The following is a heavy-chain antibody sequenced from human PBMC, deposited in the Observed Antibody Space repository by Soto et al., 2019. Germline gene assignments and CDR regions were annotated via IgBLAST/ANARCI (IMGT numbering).Heavy chain of an antibody. D-gene: IGHD2-8*01. CDR3: ASVNCTHDVCFYPLIDY. Sequence: SETLSLTCTVSGGSVSSGTYYWTWIRQPPGKELEWIGYLYYSGSTNYSPSLRSRVTISGDTSKNQFSLRLTSVTAADTAVYYCASVNCTHDVCFYPLIDYSSQGTLVTVSS. J-gene: IGHJ4*02. CDR1: GGSVSSGTYY. V-gene: IGHV4-61*01. CDR2: LYYSGST.